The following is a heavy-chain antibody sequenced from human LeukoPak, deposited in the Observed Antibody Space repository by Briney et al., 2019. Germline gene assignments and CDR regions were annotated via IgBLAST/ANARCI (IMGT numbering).Heavy chain of an antibody. D-gene: IGHD3-22*01. CDR3: ARLPFFYYDSSGYYDY. CDR1: GGSISSSSYY. CDR2: IYYSGST. J-gene: IGHJ4*02. Sequence: PSETLSLTCTVSGGSISSSSYYWGWIRQSPGKGLEWIGSIYYSGSTYYNPSLKSRVTISVDTSKNQFSLKLSSVTAADTAVYYCARLPFFYYDSSGYYDYWGQGTLVTVSS. V-gene: IGHV4-39*01.